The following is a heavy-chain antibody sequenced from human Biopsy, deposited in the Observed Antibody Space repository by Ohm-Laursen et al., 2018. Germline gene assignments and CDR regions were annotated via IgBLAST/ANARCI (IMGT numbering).Heavy chain of an antibody. CDR2: IYYHNGRS. D-gene: IGHD3-10*01. Sequence: GTLSLTCTVSGGSISGYYWTWIRQSPGKGLEWIGYIYYHNGRSSYNPSLKSRVTMSVDTSQNQFSLNLNSVTAADTAVYYCARDPLMAQHLVPGENWFDPWGQGTLVTVSS. J-gene: IGHJ5*02. CDR3: ARDPLMAQHLVPGENWFDP. CDR1: GGSISGYY. V-gene: IGHV4-59*01.